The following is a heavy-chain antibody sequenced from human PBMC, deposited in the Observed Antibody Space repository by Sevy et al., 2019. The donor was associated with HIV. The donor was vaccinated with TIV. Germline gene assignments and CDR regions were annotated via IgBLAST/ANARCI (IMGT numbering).Heavy chain of an antibody. Sequence: ASVKVSCKVSGYTLTKLSMHWVRQAPGKGLEWMGGFDPEDGETIYAQMFQGRVTMTEDTSTDTAYMELSSLRSEDTAVYYCATDSSGWRDAFDIWGQGTMVTVSS. D-gene: IGHD6-19*01. V-gene: IGHV1-24*01. J-gene: IGHJ3*02. CDR1: GYTLTKLS. CDR2: FDPEDGET. CDR3: ATDSSGWRDAFDI.